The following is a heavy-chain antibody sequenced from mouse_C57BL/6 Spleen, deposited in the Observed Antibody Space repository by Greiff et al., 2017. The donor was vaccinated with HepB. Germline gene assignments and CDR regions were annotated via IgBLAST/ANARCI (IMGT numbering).Heavy chain of an antibody. CDR3: ASNYDYPFAY. CDR2: IDPSDSET. J-gene: IGHJ3*01. V-gene: IGHV1-52*01. Sequence: QVQLQQSGAELVRPGSSVKLSCKASGYTFTSYWMHWVKQRPIQGLEWIGNIDPSDSETHYNQKFKDKATLTVDKSSSTAYMQLSSLTSEDSAVYYCASNYDYPFAYWGQGTLVTVSA. CDR1: GYTFTSYW. D-gene: IGHD2-4*01.